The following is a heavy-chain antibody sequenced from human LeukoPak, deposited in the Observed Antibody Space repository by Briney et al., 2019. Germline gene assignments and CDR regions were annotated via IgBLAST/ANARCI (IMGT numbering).Heavy chain of an antibody. CDR2: IFPIDSET. J-gene: IGHJ6*02. Sequence: GESLKISCKASGSSFSSDWIAWVRQMAGKGLEWMGIIFPIDSETTYSPSFQGQVTISADKSIGTAYLQWSSLKASDTAMYYCTRGCSGGSCSRDAMDVWGQGTMVTVSS. CDR1: GSSFSSDW. CDR3: TRGCSGGSCSRDAMDV. D-gene: IGHD2-15*01. V-gene: IGHV5-51*01.